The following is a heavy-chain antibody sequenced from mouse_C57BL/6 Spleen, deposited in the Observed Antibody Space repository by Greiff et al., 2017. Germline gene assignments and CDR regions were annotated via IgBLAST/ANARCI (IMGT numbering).Heavy chain of an antibody. J-gene: IGHJ4*01. CDR2: ISYSGST. CDR3: ARGDHYAMDY. Sequence: EVQLQQSGPGMVKPSQSLSLTCTVTGYSITSGYDWHWIRHFPGNKLEWMGYISYSGSTNYNPSLKSRISITHDTSKNHFFLKLNSVTTEDTATYYCARGDHYAMDYWGQGTSVTVSS. CDR1: GYSITSGYD. V-gene: IGHV3-1*01.